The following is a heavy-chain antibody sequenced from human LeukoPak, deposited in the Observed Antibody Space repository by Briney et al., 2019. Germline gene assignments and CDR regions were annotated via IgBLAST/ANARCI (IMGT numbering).Heavy chain of an antibody. D-gene: IGHD5-24*01. CDR3: ARDRRDGYNFP. CDR2: IYTSGST. CDR1: GGSISSGNYY. J-gene: IGHJ5*02. V-gene: IGHV4-61*02. Sequence: SETLSLTCTVSGGSISSGNYYWSWIRQPAGKGLEWIGRIYTSGSTNYNPPLKSRVTMSVDTSKNQFSLKLSSVTAADTAVYYCARDRRDGYNFPWGQGTLVTVSS.